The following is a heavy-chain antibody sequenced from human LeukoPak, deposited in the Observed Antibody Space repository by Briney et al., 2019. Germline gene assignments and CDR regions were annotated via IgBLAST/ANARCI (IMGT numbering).Heavy chain of an antibody. Sequence: GGSLRLSCAASGFTFSSYAMSWVHQAPGKGLEWVSAISGSGGSTYYADSVKGRFTISRDNSKNTLYLQMNSLRAEDTAVYYCAKMGDGYNEVFDYWGQGTLVTVSS. CDR1: GFTFSSYA. J-gene: IGHJ4*02. CDR3: AKMGDGYNEVFDY. D-gene: IGHD5-24*01. V-gene: IGHV3-23*01. CDR2: ISGSGGST.